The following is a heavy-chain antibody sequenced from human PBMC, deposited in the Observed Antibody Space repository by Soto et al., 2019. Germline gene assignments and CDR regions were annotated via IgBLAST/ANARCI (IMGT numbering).Heavy chain of an antibody. CDR3: ARDQPLTIFGVVITNWFDP. V-gene: IGHV1-18*01. CDR1: GYTFTSYG. Sequence: ASVKVSCKASGYTFTSYGISWVRQAPGQGLEWMGWISAYNGNTNYAQKLQGRVTMTTDTSTSTAYMELRSLRSDDTAVYYCARDQPLTIFGVVITNWFDPWGQGTMVTVSA. J-gene: IGHJ5*02. D-gene: IGHD3-3*01. CDR2: ISAYNGNT.